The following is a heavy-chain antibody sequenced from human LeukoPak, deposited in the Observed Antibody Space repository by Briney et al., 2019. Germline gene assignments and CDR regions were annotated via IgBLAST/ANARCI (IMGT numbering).Heavy chain of an antibody. V-gene: IGHV1-2*02. J-gene: IGHJ4*02. CDR1: GYTFPCYY. Sequence: ASVKVSCKAYGYTFPCYYLHGVRQAPGQGLAGMGWINSHSGGTNYAQKFQGRVTMTRDTSISTAYMELSRLRSDDTAVYYCARAGVGATTLGCDYWGQGTLVTVSS. CDR3: ARAGVGATTLGCDY. D-gene: IGHD1-26*01. CDR2: INSHSGGT.